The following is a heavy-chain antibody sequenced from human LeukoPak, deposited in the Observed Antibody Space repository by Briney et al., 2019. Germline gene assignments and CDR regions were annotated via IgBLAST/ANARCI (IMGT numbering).Heavy chain of an antibody. Sequence: SGPTLVKPPQTLTLTCTFSGFSLRTRGMCVSWIRQPPGKALEWLSRIDWDDDKYYSTSLKTRLTISKDASKNQVVLTMTNMDPVDTATYYCARIRTVTTHDAFDIWGQGTMVTVSS. V-gene: IGHV2-70*11. D-gene: IGHD4-17*01. CDR2: IDWDDDK. CDR3: ARIRTVTTHDAFDI. J-gene: IGHJ3*02. CDR1: GFSLRTRGMC.